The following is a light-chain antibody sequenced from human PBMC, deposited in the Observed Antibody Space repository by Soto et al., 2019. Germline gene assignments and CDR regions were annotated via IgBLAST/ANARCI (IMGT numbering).Light chain of an antibody. J-gene: IGLJ3*02. Sequence: QSVLTQPASVSGSPGRSITISCTGTSSDVGDYNYVSWYQQHPGKAPRLIIYEVSNRPSGVSNRFSGSKSGNTASLTISGLQADDEADYYCSSYTSSSSLGVFGGGTKVTVL. CDR1: SSDVGDYNY. CDR2: EVS. V-gene: IGLV2-14*01. CDR3: SSYTSSSSLGV.